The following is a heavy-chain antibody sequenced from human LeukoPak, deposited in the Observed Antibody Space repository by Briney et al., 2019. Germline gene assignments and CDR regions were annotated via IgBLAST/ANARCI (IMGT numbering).Heavy chain of an antibody. CDR2: IITYNSKT. D-gene: IGHD2-2*01. J-gene: IGHJ4*02. V-gene: IGHV1-18*01. Sequence: GSVKVSCKASGYTFTSYGISWVRQAPGQGLEWMGWIITYNSKTNYAQKLQGRVTMTTDTSTSRAYMQLKSLRSDDKAVYYCARVAEDCSSTSCYAGVDYWGQGTLVTVSS. CDR3: ARVAEDCSSTSCYAGVDY. CDR1: GYTFTSYG.